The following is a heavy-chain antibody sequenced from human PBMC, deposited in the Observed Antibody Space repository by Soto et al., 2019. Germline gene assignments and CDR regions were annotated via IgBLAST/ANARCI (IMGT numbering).Heavy chain of an antibody. CDR1: GGSISSGGYY. J-gene: IGHJ6*02. CDR3: ASSNIAAAGFYYYGMDV. CDR2: IYYSGST. Sequence: PSETLSLTCTVSGGSISSGGYYWSWIRQHPGKGLEWIGYIYYSGSTYYNPSLKSRVTISVDTSKNQFSLNLSSVTAADTAVYYCASSNIAAAGFYYYGMDVWGRGTTVTVSS. V-gene: IGHV4-31*03. D-gene: IGHD6-13*01.